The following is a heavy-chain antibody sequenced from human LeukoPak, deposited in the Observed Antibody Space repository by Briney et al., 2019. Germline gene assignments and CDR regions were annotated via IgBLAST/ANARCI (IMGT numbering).Heavy chain of an antibody. D-gene: IGHD3-10*01. CDR1: GSTFSNYW. Sequence: GESLKISCKGSGSTFSNYWIGWVRPTPGKGLEWVGIIYPGDSDTRYSPSFQGQVTISVDKSTSTAYLQWSSLKASDTAMYYCARRGIGWFVPWGQGTLVTVSS. CDR2: IYPGDSDT. J-gene: IGHJ5*02. V-gene: IGHV5-51*01. CDR3: ARRGIGWFVP.